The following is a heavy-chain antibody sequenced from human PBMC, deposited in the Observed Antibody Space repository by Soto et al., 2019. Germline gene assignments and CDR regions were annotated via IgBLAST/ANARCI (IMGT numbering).Heavy chain of an antibody. V-gene: IGHV3-21*01. D-gene: IGHD6-19*01. CDR3: AGGGIAVAGTRAFRI. CDR2: ISSSSSYI. Sequence: GGSLRLSCAAPGFTFSSYSMNWVRQAPGKGLEWVSSISSSSSYIYYADSVKGRFTISRDNAKNSRYLQMNSLRAEDTAVYYSAGGGIAVAGTRAFRIWHKGTMVTVS. CDR1: GFTFSSYS. J-gene: IGHJ3*02.